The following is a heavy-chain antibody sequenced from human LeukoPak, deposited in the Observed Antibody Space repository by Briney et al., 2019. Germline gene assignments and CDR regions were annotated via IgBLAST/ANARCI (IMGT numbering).Heavy chain of an antibody. J-gene: IGHJ3*02. D-gene: IGHD3-3*01. CDR3: AKDLNSLRFSGDAFDI. Sequence: GGSLRLSCAASGFTFDDYAMHWVRQAPGKGLEWVSGISWNSGSIGYADSVKGRFTISRDNAKNSLYLQMNSLRAEDTALYYCAKDLNSLRFSGDAFDIWGQGTMVTVSS. V-gene: IGHV3-9*01. CDR2: ISWNSGSI. CDR1: GFTFDDYA.